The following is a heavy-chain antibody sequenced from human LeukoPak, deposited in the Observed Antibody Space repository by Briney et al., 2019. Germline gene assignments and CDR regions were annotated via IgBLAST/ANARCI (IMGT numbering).Heavy chain of an antibody. CDR1: RFSFSDSW. J-gene: IGHJ4*02. CDR2: IKQDGSEK. V-gene: IGHV3-7*01. Sequence: PGGSLRLSCAHSRFSFSDSWMEWVRQAPGKGLEWVANIKQDGSEKYYVDSVTDRFPISRDNAKNTPYRSMNSLRSEDTAVYYCSSSLNYWGQGTLVTVSS. CDR3: SSSLNY.